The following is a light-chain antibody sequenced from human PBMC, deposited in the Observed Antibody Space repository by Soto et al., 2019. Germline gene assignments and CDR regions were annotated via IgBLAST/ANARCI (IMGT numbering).Light chain of an antibody. CDR3: SSYTDRQSYL. Sequence: QSVLTQPASVSGSPGQSITISCTGTSSDVGGYNYVSWYQQHPGKAPKLMIYEVSNRPSGVSNRFSGSKSGNTASLTISGLQAEDEADYYCSSYTDRQSYLFGTGTQLTVL. CDR2: EVS. V-gene: IGLV2-14*01. CDR1: SSDVGGYNY. J-gene: IGLJ1*01.